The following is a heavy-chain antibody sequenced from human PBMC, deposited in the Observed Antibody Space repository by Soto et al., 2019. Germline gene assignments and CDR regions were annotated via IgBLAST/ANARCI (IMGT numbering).Heavy chain of an antibody. V-gene: IGHV3-33*01. Sequence: PGGSLGLSCAASGFTFRDHAMHWVRQAPGKGREWLAIIWNDGSNKFYAGSVQGRFTISRDNSKNTVYLQMNTLSAEDTAVYYYASALFPDVDIYAMDVWGQGTTVTVSS. CDR3: ASALFPDVDIYAMDV. D-gene: IGHD5-12*01. CDR1: GFTFRDHA. J-gene: IGHJ6*02. CDR2: IWNDGSNK.